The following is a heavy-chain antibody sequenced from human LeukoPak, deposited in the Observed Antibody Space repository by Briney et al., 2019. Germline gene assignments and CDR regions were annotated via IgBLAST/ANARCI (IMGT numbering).Heavy chain of an antibody. CDR3: ARDGPSDSGAFDV. J-gene: IGHJ3*01. CDR1: GGSINSYY. D-gene: IGHD3-22*01. CDR2: INYSGST. Sequence: SETLSLTCTVSGGSINSYYWSWIRQPPGKGLEWIGYINYSGSTNYNPSLKSRVTISVDTSKNQFSLRLNSVTAADTAVYYCARDGPSDSGAFDVWGPGTLVTVSS. V-gene: IGHV4-59*12.